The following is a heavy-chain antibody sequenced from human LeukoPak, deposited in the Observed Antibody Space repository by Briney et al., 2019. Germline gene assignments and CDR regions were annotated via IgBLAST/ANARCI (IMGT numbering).Heavy chain of an antibody. CDR2: INSDGSST. D-gene: IGHD3-3*01. Sequence: PGGSLRLSCAASGFTFSSYWMHWVRHAPGKGLVWVSRINSDGSSTSYADSVKGRFTISSDNAKNTLYLQMNSLRAEDTAVYYCASLENFYDFWGQGTLVTVSS. V-gene: IGHV3-74*01. J-gene: IGHJ4*02. CDR3: ASLENFYDF. CDR1: GFTFSSYW.